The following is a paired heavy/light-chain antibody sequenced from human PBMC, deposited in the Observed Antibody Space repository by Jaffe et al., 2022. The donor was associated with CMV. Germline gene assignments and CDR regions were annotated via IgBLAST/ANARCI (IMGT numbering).Light chain of an antibody. V-gene: IGLV5-45*03. Sequence: QAVLTQPSSLSASPGASASLTCTLRSGINVGTYRIYWYQQKPGSPPHYLLRYKSDSDKQQGSGVPSRFSGSKDASANAGILLISGLQSEDEADYYCLIWHSNAWVFGGGTKLTVL. J-gene: IGLJ3*02. CDR2: YKSDSDK. CDR3: LIWHSNAWV. CDR1: SGINVGTYR.
Heavy chain of an antibody. CDR2: IYYSGST. CDR1: GGSISNYY. J-gene: IGHJ3*02. Sequence: QVQLQESGPGLVKASETLSLTCTVSGGSISNYYWSWIRQPPGKGLEWIGYIYYSGSTNYSPSLKSRVTISVDTSKNQFSLKLSSVTAADTAVYYCARYTPNSFYDGSGYSQIDAFDIWGQGTMVTVSS. CDR3: ARYTPNSFYDGSGYSQIDAFDI. V-gene: IGHV4-59*01. D-gene: IGHD3-22*01.